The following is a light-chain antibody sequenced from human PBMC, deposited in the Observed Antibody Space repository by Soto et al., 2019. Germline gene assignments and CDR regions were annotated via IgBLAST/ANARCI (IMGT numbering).Light chain of an antibody. CDR3: QQGSKWRT. CDR2: DAS. J-gene: IGKJ1*01. Sequence: EIVLTQSPSTLSFSPGERATLSCRASRSVSSYLAWYQQKPGQAPKLLIYDASKMATGIPARFSGSGFGTDYTLTISSLDHEDFALYYCQQGSKWRTFGQGTKVEIK. CDR1: RSVSSY. V-gene: IGKV3-11*01.